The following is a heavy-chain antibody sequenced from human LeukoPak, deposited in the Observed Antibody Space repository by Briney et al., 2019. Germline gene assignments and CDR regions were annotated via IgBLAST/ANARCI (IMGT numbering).Heavy chain of an antibody. J-gene: IGHJ6*02. CDR3: ARHILTSKGKYYYGMDV. V-gene: IGHV4-30-4*01. CDR2: IYYSGST. D-gene: IGHD2-21*02. CDR1: GGSISSGDYY. Sequence: PSQTLSLTCTVSGGSISSGDYYWSWIRQPPGKGLEWIGYIYYSGSTYYNPSLKSRVTISVDTSKNQFSLKLSSVTAADTAVYYCARHILTSKGKYYYGMDVWGQGTTVTVSS.